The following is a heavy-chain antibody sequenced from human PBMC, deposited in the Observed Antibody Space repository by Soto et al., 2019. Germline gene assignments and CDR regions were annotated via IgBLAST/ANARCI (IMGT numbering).Heavy chain of an antibody. CDR3: ARRSRVVPFDY. CDR2: IYYSGST. Sequence: QLHLQESGPGLVKPSETLSLTCTVSGGYISSSSYYWDWIRQPPGKGLEWIGSIYYSGSTYYNPSLKSRVTISVDTSKNQFSLKLSSVTAADTAVYYCARRSRVVPFDYWGQGTLVTVSS. CDR1: GGYISSSSYY. D-gene: IGHD2-2*01. J-gene: IGHJ4*02. V-gene: IGHV4-39*01.